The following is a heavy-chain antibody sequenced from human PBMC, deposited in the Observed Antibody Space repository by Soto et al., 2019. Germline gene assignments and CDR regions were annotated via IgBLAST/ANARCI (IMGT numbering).Heavy chain of an antibody. J-gene: IGHJ4*02. V-gene: IGHV3-21*01. D-gene: IGHD1-26*01. Sequence: PGGSLRLSCAASGFTFRNYGMNWVRQAPGKGLECVSSISSSSKYIYYTDSVKGRFTISRDNAKNSLYLQMNGLRAEDTALYYCAGDPDAEYSGNYHTPRSLDSWGQGTQVTVSS. CDR2: ISSSSKYI. CDR1: GFTFRNYG. CDR3: AGDPDAEYSGNYHTPRSLDS.